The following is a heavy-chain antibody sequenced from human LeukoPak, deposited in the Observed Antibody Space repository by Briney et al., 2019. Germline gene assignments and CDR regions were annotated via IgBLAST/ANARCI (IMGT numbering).Heavy chain of an antibody. V-gene: IGHV4-59*08. CDR2: IYYSGST. D-gene: IGHD3-16*01. J-gene: IGHJ4*02. Sequence: SETLSLTCTVSAGSIDNYYWNWIRQPPGKGLEWIGYIYYSGSTNYNPALKSRVTISLDTSKNQFSLKLNSVTAADTAVYYCARRVTGRGTYYFDYWGQGTLVTVSS. CDR3: ARRVTGRGTYYFDY. CDR1: AGSIDNYY.